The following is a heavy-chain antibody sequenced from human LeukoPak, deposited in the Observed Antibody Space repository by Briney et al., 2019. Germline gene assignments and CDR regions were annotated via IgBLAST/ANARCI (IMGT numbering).Heavy chain of an antibody. CDR3: ASDPISYSSGWYGG. D-gene: IGHD6-19*01. V-gene: IGHV1-2*02. CDR1: GYTFTSYA. J-gene: IGHJ4*02. Sequence: GASVKVSCKASGYTFTSYAIHWVRQAPGQGLEWMGWINPNSGGTNYAQKFQGRVTMTRDTSISTAYMELSRLRSDDTAVYYCASDPISYSSGWYGGWGQGTLVTVSS. CDR2: INPNSGGT.